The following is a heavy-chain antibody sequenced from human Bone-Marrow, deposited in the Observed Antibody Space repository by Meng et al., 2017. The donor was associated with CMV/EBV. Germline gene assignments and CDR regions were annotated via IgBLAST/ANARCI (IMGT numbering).Heavy chain of an antibody. CDR1: GYTFSDYK. Sequence: ASVKVSCKTSGYTFSDYKMFWVRQAPGQGLEWMGWINPNTGDTYNAPKFQGRVTMTRDTSISTVYMEMSSLTYDDTAVYSCARSLFGSGSLFGYWG. J-gene: IGHJ4*01. V-gene: IGHV1-2*02. CDR2: INPNTGDT. D-gene: IGHD3-10*01. CDR3: ARSLFGSGSLFGY.